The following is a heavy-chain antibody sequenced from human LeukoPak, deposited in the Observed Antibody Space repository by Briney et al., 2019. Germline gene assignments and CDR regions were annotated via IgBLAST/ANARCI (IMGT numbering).Heavy chain of an antibody. V-gene: IGHV3-11*01. Sequence: GGSLRLSCAASGFTFSDYYMSWIRQAPGKGLEWVSYISSSGSTIYYADSVKGRFTISRDNAKNSLYLQMNSLRAEDTAVYYCARVDHGSGYYDNYFDYWGQGTLVTVSS. D-gene: IGHD3-22*01. J-gene: IGHJ4*02. CDR3: ARVDHGSGYYDNYFDY. CDR1: GFTFSDYY. CDR2: ISSSGSTI.